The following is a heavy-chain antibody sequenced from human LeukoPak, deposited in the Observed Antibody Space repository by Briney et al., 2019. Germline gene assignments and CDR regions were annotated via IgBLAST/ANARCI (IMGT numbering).Heavy chain of an antibody. Sequence: ASVKVSCKASGYTFTSYGISWVRQAPGQGLEWMGWISAYNGNTNYAQKLQGRVTMTTDTSTSTAYMELRSLRSDDTAVYYCERDHPRASLRYFDWLSPPWGQGTLVTVSS. CDR3: ERDHPRASLRYFDWLSPP. V-gene: IGHV1-18*01. CDR2: ISAYNGNT. D-gene: IGHD3-9*01. J-gene: IGHJ5*02. CDR1: GYTFTSYG.